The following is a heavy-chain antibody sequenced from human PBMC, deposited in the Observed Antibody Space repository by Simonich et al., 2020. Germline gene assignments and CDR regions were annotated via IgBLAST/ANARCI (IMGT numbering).Heavy chain of an antibody. J-gene: IGHJ3*02. Sequence: EVQLVESGGGLVKPGGSLRLSCAASGFTLSSYSMNRVRQAPRKRLEWVSSNSCSNSYIYHADSVKGRLTITRDNAKNSLYLQMNSLRAEDTAVYYCARGRDWGIEGGDAFDIWGQGTMVTVSS. CDR2: NSCSNSYI. CDR3: ARGRDWGIEGGDAFDI. D-gene: IGHD3-16*01. V-gene: IGHV3-21*01. CDR1: GFTLSSYS.